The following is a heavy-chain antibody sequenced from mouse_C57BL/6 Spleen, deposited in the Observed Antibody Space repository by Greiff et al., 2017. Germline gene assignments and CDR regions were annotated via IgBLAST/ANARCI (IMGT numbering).Heavy chain of an antibody. D-gene: IGHD2-13*01. CDR1: GYTFTSYW. Sequence: VKLQQSGPVLARPGASVKMSCKTSGYTFTSYWMHWVKQRPGQGLAWIGAIYPGNSDTSYNQKFKGKAKLTPVTSASTAYMELSSLANEDSAVYSCTKDCDVRCYFDYWGQGTTLTVSS. CDR2: IYPGNSDT. CDR3: TKDCDVRCYFDY. J-gene: IGHJ2*01. V-gene: IGHV1-5*01.